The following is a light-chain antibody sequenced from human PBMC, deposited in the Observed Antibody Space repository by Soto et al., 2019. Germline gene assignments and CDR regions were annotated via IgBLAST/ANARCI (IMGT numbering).Light chain of an antibody. CDR3: QQHGNGPPLT. V-gene: IGKV3-11*01. CDR1: QSVSSY. CDR2: DAS. Sequence: EIVLTQSPATLSLSPGERATLSCRASQSVSSYLAWYHQKPGQAPRLLIYDASTSATGSPARFSGSGSGTDFTLTSSSLEPEDCAVYYCQQHGNGPPLTFGGGTKVEIK. J-gene: IGKJ4*01.